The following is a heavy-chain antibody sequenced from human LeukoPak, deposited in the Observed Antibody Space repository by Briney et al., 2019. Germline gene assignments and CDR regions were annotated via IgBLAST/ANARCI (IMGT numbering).Heavy chain of an antibody. J-gene: IGHJ5*02. D-gene: IGHD5-18*01. V-gene: IGHV3-33*08. CDR3: ARDGYSYGFNRPNWFDP. CDR2: IWYDGSNK. CDR1: GFTFSSYS. Sequence: GGSLRLSCAASGFTFSSYSMNWVRQAPGKGLEWVAVIWYDGSNKYYADSVKGRFTISRDNSKNTLYLQMNSLRAEDTAVYYCARDGYSYGFNRPNWFDPWGQGTLVTVSS.